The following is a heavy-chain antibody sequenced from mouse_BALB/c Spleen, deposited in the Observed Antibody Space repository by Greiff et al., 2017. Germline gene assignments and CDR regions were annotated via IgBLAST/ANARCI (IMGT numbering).Heavy chain of an antibody. CDR3: ARYGYYPRFAY. CDR2: INPSSGYT. CDR1: GYTFTSYT. D-gene: IGHD2-3*01. Sequence: QVQLQQSAAELARPGASVKMSCKASGYTFTSYTMHWVKQRPGQGLEWIGYINPSSGYTEYNQKFKGKATFTADTSSNTAYMQLSSLTSEDSAVYYCARYGYYPRFAYWGQGTLVTVSA. J-gene: IGHJ3*01. V-gene: IGHV1-4*02.